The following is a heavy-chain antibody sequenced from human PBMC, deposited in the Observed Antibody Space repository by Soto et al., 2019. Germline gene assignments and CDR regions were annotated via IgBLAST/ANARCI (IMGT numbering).Heavy chain of an antibody. V-gene: IGHV4-31*03. J-gene: IGHJ5*01. CDR3: ARVSAAGTRWFDS. Sequence: QVQLQESGPGLVQPSQTLSLTCTVSGASISSGGFYWSWIRQFPGKGLVCIGYIDYRGRTFYNPSLKCRATISRDPSKSQFSLNVTSVTAADTAVFYCARVSAAGTRWFDSWGQGTLVTVSS. CDR2: IDYRGRT. CDR1: GASISSGGFY. D-gene: IGHD6-13*01.